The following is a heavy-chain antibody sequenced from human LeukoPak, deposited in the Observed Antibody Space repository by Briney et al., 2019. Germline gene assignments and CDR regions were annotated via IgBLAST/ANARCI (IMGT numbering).Heavy chain of an antibody. D-gene: IGHD3-16*02. CDR3: ARGRKDYVWGSYRTLNWFDP. CDR1: GGSFSGYY. V-gene: IGHV4-34*01. J-gene: IGHJ5*02. CDR2: INHSGST. Sequence: SETLSLTCAVYGGSFSGYYWSWIRQPPGKGLEWIGEINHSGSTNYNPSLKSRVTISVDTSKNQFSLKLSSVTAADTAVYYCARGRKDYVWGSYRTLNWFDPWGQGALVTVSS.